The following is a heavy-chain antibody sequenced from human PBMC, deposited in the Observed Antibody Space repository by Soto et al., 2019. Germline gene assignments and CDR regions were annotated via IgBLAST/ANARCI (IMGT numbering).Heavy chain of an antibody. CDR2: ISYDESNK. CDR3: AKDMRGGSSSSRYYYGLDV. J-gene: IGHJ6*02. Sequence: GGSLRLSCAASGFPFGNYGMHWVRQAPGKGLEWVALISYDESNKHYADPVRGRFTISRDKSKNILYLQMDSLRGEDTALYYCAKDMRGGSSSSRYYYGLDVWGQGTTVTVSS. CDR1: GFPFGNYG. V-gene: IGHV3-30*18. D-gene: IGHD6-13*01.